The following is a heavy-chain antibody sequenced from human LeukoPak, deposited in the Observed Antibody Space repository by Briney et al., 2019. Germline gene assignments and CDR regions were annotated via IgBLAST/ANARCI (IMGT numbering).Heavy chain of an antibody. V-gene: IGHV3-30*03. CDR2: VSYDGTET. CDR1: GFIFSRYG. CDR3: ARSSRGVIFDV. D-gene: IGHD3-10*01. J-gene: IGHJ6*04. Sequence: GGSLRLSCAASGFIFSRYGMHWFRHAPGKGLEWVAVVSYDGTETKYADSVKGRLNLSRDNSKNMVYLQMNSLTFEDTAVYYCARSSRGVIFDVWGKGTTVTVSS.